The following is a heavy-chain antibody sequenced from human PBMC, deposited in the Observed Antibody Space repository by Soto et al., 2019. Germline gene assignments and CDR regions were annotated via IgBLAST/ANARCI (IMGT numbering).Heavy chain of an antibody. D-gene: IGHD6-6*01. J-gene: IGHJ6*02. CDR2: VDHTGTT. Sequence: SETLSLTCTVFGGSISTYYWSWIRQPPGKGLEWIGYVDHTGTTNYNPPLLNRVSISLDTSMNQFSLRLSSVTAADTAVYYCARIGMTSRPLVYYIYAMDVWGQGTAVTVS. CDR3: ARIGMTSRPLVYYIYAMDV. V-gene: IGHV4-59*01. CDR1: GGSISTYY.